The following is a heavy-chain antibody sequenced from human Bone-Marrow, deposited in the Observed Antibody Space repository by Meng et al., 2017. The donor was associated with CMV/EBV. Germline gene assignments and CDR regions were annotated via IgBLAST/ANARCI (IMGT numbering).Heavy chain of an antibody. Sequence: ASVKVSCKASGYTFTGYYMHWVRQVPGQGLEWIGWINPNSGGTNYAQKFQGRVTMTRDTSISTAYMELSRLRSDDTAVYYCARDLGGWSGYFDLWARGTLVTVSS. D-gene: IGHD6-19*01. CDR2: INPNSGGT. CDR3: ARDLGGWSGYFDL. J-gene: IGHJ2*01. V-gene: IGHV1-2*02. CDR1: GYTFTGYY.